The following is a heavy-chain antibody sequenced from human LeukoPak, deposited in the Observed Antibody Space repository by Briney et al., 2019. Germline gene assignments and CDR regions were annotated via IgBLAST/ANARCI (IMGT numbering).Heavy chain of an antibody. Sequence: SETLSLTCTVSGGSISSYYWSWIRQPPGKGLEWIGYIYYSGSTSYNPSLRSRVTISVDTSKNQFSLKVSSVTAADTAVYYCARHRYCSGGSCYSGFFGYWGQGTLVTVSS. D-gene: IGHD2-15*01. J-gene: IGHJ4*02. CDR1: GGSISSYY. CDR3: ARHRYCSGGSCYSGFFGY. CDR2: IYYSGST. V-gene: IGHV4-59*01.